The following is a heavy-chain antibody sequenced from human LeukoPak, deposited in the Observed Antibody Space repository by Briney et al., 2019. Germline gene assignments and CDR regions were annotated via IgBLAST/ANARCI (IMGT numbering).Heavy chain of an antibody. V-gene: IGHV4-59*08. CDR1: GGSISSYY. CDR3: ARGLYGDTSFDL. D-gene: IGHD4-17*01. J-gene: IGHJ2*01. Sequence: PSETLSLTCTVSGGSISSYYWSWIRQPPGKGLEWIGYIYYSGSTNYNPSLKSRVTISVDTSKNQFSLKLSSVTAADTAVYYCARGLYGDTSFDLWGRGTLVTVSS. CDR2: IYYSGST.